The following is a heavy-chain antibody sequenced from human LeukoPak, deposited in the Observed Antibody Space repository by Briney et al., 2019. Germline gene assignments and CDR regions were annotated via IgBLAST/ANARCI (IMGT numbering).Heavy chain of an antibody. CDR2: IYYSGST. Sequence: SETLSLTCTVSGGSISSGDYYWSWIRQPPGKGLEWIGYIYYSGSTYYNPSLKSRVTISVDTSKNQFSLKLSSVTAADTAVYYCARDRGWGDYVWGSYRPSDAFDIWGQGTMVTVSS. CDR3: ARDRGWGDYVWGSYRPSDAFDI. D-gene: IGHD3-16*02. J-gene: IGHJ3*02. V-gene: IGHV4-30-4*08. CDR1: GGSISSGDYY.